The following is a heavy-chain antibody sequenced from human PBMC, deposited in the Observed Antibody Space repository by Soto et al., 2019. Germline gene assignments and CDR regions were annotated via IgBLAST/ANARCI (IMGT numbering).Heavy chain of an antibody. CDR1: GGTFSSYA. Sequence: QVQLVQSGAEVKKPGSSVKVSCKASGGTFSSYAISWVRQAPGQGLEWMGGIIPIFGTANYAQKFQGGVTIAADESTGTAYMELSSLRSEDTAVYYCARDDLHKAGAYGMAVWGQGTTVTVCS. CDR2: IIPIFGTA. J-gene: IGHJ6*02. V-gene: IGHV1-69*12. D-gene: IGHD6-13*01. CDR3: ARDDLHKAGAYGMAV.